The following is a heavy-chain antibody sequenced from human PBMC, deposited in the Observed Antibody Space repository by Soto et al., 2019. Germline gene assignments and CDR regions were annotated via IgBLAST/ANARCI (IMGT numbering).Heavy chain of an antibody. D-gene: IGHD3-3*01. Sequence: SQTLSLTCDISGERVSSNNAVWNWIRQSPARVLEWLGRILYRYNWAYDYAVSLRSRITINPDTSKNQFSLQLSSVTPEDTALYFCVRELKVVSGTRGPFDSLGQGNPVTFSS. J-gene: IGHJ4*02. CDR3: VRELKVVSGTRGPFDS. CDR1: GERVSSNNAV. CDR2: ILYRYNWAY. V-gene: IGHV6-1*01.